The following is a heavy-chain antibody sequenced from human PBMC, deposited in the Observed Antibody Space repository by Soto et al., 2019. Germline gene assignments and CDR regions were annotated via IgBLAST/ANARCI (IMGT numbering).Heavy chain of an antibody. Sequence: GGSLRLSCAASGFTFSSDWMQWVRQAPGKGLVWVSRINSDGSSTSYADSVKGRFTISRDNAKNTLYLQMNSLRAEDTAVYYCARDGTGYYYMDVWGKGTTVTVSS. V-gene: IGHV3-74*01. CDR1: GFTFSSDW. D-gene: IGHD3-9*01. CDR2: INSDGSST. J-gene: IGHJ6*03. CDR3: ARDGTGYYYMDV.